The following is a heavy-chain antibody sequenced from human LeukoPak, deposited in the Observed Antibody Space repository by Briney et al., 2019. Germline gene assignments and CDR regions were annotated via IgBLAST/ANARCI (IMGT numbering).Heavy chain of an antibody. CDR3: ARAHVAAGLAFDI. CDR1: GFTFSGYD. Sequence: GGSLRLSCAASGFTFSGYDMHWVRQATGKGLEWVSGIGIPGDTYYPGSVKGRFTISRENAKNSFYLQMNSLRVEDTAAYYCARAHVAAGLAFDIWGQGTLVTVSS. D-gene: IGHD6-25*01. CDR2: IGIPGDT. V-gene: IGHV3-13*01. J-gene: IGHJ3*02.